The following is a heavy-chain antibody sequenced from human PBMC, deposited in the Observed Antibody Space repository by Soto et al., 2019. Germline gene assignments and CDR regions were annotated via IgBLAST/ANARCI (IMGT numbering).Heavy chain of an antibody. CDR3: ARVNGDYDDAFDI. Sequence: SVKVSCKASEGTFSSYAISWVRQAPGQGLEWMGGIIPIFGTANYAQKLQGRVTMTTDTSTSTAYMELRSLRSDDTAVYYCARVNGDYDDAFDIWGQGTMVTVSS. D-gene: IGHD4-17*01. V-gene: IGHV1-69*05. CDR2: IIPIFGTA. J-gene: IGHJ3*02. CDR1: EGTFSSYA.